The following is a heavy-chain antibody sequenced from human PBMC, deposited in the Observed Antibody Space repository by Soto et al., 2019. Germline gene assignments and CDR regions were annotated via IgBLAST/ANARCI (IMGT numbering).Heavy chain of an antibody. Sequence: ASVKVSCKASGYTFTSYGISWVRQAPGQGLEWMGWISDYNSNTNYPQKLQGRVTMTTDTSTSTAYMELRSLRSDDTAVYYCASLLAGYYGMDVWGQGTTVTVSS. V-gene: IGHV1-18*04. CDR3: ASLLAGYYGMDV. CDR2: ISDYNSNT. D-gene: IGHD2-2*01. J-gene: IGHJ6*02. CDR1: GYTFTSYG.